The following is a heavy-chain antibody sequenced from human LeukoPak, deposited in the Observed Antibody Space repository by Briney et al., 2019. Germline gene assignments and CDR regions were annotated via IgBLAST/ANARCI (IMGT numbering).Heavy chain of an antibody. J-gene: IGHJ4*02. CDR1: GYILSSYN. CDR2: INPSGGDT. D-gene: IGHD2-21*02. Sequence: ASVKVSCKASGYILSSYNMHWVRQAPGQGLEWLGIINPSGGDTKYAQKFQGRVTLTRDKSTSTVYMELSSLTSDDTAVYYCARTYCAGDCSIRYFDYWGQGTLVTVSS. V-gene: IGHV1-46*01. CDR3: ARTYCAGDCSIRYFDY.